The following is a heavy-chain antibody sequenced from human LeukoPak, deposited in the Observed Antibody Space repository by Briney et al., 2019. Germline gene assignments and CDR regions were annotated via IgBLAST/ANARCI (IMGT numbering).Heavy chain of an antibody. CDR3: AGTMVRGVMSFDY. CDR2: IDTSGDNT. V-gene: IGHV3-23*01. Sequence: GGSLRLSCAASGFTFRNYAMSWVRQAPGKGLEWVSAIDTSGDNTYYADSVKGRFTISRDNSKNTVYLQMNSLRAEDTAVYYCAGTMVRGVMSFDYWGQGTLVTVSS. CDR1: GFTFRNYA. J-gene: IGHJ4*02. D-gene: IGHD3-10*01.